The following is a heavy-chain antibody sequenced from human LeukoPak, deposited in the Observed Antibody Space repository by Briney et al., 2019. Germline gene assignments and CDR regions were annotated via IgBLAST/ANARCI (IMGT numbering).Heavy chain of an antibody. Sequence: GGSLRLSCAASGFTVSSNYMSWVHQAPGKGLEWISVIYSGGNTYYADSVKGRFTISRDNSKNTLYLQMNSLRAEDTAVYYCARGTWDYWGQGTLVTVSS. J-gene: IGHJ4*02. CDR2: IYSGGNT. V-gene: IGHV3-53*01. CDR3: ARGTWDY. CDR1: GFTVSSNY.